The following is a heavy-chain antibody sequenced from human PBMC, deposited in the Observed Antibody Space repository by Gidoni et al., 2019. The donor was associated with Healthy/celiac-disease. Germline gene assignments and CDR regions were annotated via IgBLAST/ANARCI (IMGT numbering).Heavy chain of an antibody. D-gene: IGHD4-17*01. CDR2: INHSGST. J-gene: IGHJ4*02. CDR3: ARGVTSAVTLDY. Sequence: QVQLQQWGAGLLKPSETLSLTCAVYGGSFSGYYWSWNRQPPGKGLEWIGEINHSGSTNYNPSLKSRVTISVDTSKNQFSLKLSSVTAADTAVYYCARGVTSAVTLDYWGQGTLVTVSS. V-gene: IGHV4-34*01. CDR1: GGSFSGYY.